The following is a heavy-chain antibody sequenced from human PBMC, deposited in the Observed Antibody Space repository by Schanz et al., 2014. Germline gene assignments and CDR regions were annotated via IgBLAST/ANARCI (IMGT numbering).Heavy chain of an antibody. D-gene: IGHD4-17*01. V-gene: IGHV3-30*04. CDR2: VPFDGSQK. J-gene: IGHJ3*02. Sequence: QVQLVESGGGVAQPGRSLRLSCAASGFTFSSYALHWVRQAPGKGLEWVAFVPFDGSQKFYADSVKGRFTISRDNSKNTLYLQMNTLRAEDTAVYYCARKMKLGVYGGKGHDSLDIWGQGTMVTVSS. CDR3: ARKMKLGVYGGKGHDSLDI. CDR1: GFTFSSYA.